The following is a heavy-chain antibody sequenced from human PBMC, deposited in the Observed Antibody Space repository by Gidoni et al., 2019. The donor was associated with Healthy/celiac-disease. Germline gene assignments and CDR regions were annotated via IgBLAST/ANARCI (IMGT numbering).Heavy chain of an antibody. J-gene: IGHJ4*02. Sequence: QLQLQESGPGLVKPSETLSLTCTVSGGSISSSSDYWGWVRQPPGKGLEWIGSIYYSGSTYYNPSLKSRVTISVDTSKNQFSLKLSSVTAADTAVYYCARDVGDHAFDYWGQGTLVTVSS. CDR1: GGSISSSSDY. CDR2: IYYSGST. CDR3: ARDVGDHAFDY. V-gene: IGHV4-39*07. D-gene: IGHD2-21*02.